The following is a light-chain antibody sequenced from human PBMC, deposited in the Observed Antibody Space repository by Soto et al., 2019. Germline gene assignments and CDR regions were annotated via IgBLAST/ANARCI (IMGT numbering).Light chain of an antibody. CDR2: AAS. V-gene: IGKV1-9*01. CDR3: QQLQGYPIT. CDR1: QGIETS. Sequence: DIPLTQSPSSLSPSVGERGHINSRARQGIETSLAWYQQKPGKAPKLRSYAASNFQSVVPSRFRGSGSGTHFTLTISSLQPEDFATYYCQQLQGYPITFGQGTRLEIK. J-gene: IGKJ5*01.